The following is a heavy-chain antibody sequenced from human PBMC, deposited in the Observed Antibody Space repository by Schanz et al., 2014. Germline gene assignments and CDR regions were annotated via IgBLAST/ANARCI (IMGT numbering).Heavy chain of an antibody. CDR3: AIHYGDSPL. Sequence: QVQLVQSGAEVKKPGASVRVSCKASGYSFTTYDVNWVRQATGQGLEWMGWMNPTTGNRGYAQNFQGRVTMTRDTSLKTAYMEMTDLKFEDAGLYYCAIHYGDSPLWGQGTLIADSS. CDR1: GYSFTTYD. J-gene: IGHJ4*02. CDR2: MNPTTGNR. D-gene: IGHD4-17*01. V-gene: IGHV1-8*01.